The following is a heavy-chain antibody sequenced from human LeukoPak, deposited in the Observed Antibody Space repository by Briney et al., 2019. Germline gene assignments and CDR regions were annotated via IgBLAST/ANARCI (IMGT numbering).Heavy chain of an antibody. D-gene: IGHD1-26*01. CDR3: VKGNSGSYYGDFDI. J-gene: IGHJ3*02. V-gene: IGHV3-64D*09. CDR2: IGSDGHST. CDR1: GFTFSTYA. Sequence: GGSLRLSCSASGFTFSTYAMHWVRQAPGKGLEYVSVIGSDGHSTYYADSVKGRFTISRDNSKNTLYLQMTSLRAEDTALYYCVKGNSGSYYGDFDIWGQGTMVTVSS.